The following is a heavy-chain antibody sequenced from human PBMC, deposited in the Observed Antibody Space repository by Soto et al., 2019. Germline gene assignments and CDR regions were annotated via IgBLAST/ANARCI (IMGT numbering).Heavy chain of an antibody. CDR1: GGSFSGYY. D-gene: IGHD2-15*01. V-gene: IGHV4-34*01. CDR2: INHSGST. Sequence: QVQLQQWGAGLLKPSETLSLTCAVYGGSFSGYYWSWIRQPPGKGLEWIGEINHSGSTNYNPSLKRRVTISVDTSKNQFSLKLSSVTAADTAVYYCARGQVDIVVVVAAIPNFDYWGQGTLVTVSS. J-gene: IGHJ4*02. CDR3: ARGQVDIVVVVAAIPNFDY.